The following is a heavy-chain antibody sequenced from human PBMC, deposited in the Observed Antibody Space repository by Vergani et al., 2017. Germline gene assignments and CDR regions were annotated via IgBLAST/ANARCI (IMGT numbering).Heavy chain of an antibody. CDR3: AREDDYGDYHDAFDI. CDR1: GGSISSGGYY. Sequence: QVQLQESGPGLVKPSQTLSLTCTVSGGSISSGGYYWSWIRQHLGKGLEWIGYIYYSGSTYYNPSLKSRVTISVDTSKNQFSLKLSSVTAADTAVYYCAREDDYGDYHDAFDIWGQGTMVTVSS. J-gene: IGHJ3*02. V-gene: IGHV4-31*03. CDR2: IYYSGST. D-gene: IGHD4-17*01.